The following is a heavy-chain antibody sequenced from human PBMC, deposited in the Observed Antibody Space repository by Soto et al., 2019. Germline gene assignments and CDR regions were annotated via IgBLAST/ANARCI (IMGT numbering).Heavy chain of an antibody. CDR2: ISYDGSNK. Sequence: GGSLRLSCAASGFTFSSYGMHWVRQAPGKGLEWVAVISYDGSNKYYADSVKGRFTISRDNSKNTLYLQMNSLRAEDTAVYYCAKVPSPSLQRYFDYGGQGTLV. CDR1: GFTFSSYG. J-gene: IGHJ4*02. CDR3: AKVPSPSLQRYFDY. V-gene: IGHV3-30*18.